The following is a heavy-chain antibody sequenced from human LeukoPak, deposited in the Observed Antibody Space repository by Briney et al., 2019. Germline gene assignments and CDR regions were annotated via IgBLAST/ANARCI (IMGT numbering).Heavy chain of an antibody. J-gene: IGHJ1*01. D-gene: IGHD2-2*01. Sequence: GGSLRLSCAASGFTFSSYSMNWVRQAPGKGLEWVSYISSSSSTIYYADSVKGRFTISRDNAKNSLYLQMNSLRDEDTAVYYCASTDIVVVPAAHEPELAEYFQHWGQGTLVTVSS. CDR1: GFTFSSYS. V-gene: IGHV3-48*02. CDR2: ISSSSSTI. CDR3: ASTDIVVVPAAHEPELAEYFQH.